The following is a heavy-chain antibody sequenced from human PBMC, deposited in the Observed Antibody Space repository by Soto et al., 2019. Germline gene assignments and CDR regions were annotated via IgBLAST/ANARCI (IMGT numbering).Heavy chain of an antibody. Sequence: GGSLRLSCAASGFTFSSYSMNWVRQAPGKGLEWVSSISSSSSYIYYADSVKGRFTISRDNAKNSLYLQMNSLRAEGTAVYYCARDGCGGSCYRSYYYYGMDVWGQGTTVTVSS. V-gene: IGHV3-21*01. CDR1: GFTFSSYS. CDR2: ISSSSSYI. J-gene: IGHJ6*02. CDR3: ARDGCGGSCYRSYYYYGMDV. D-gene: IGHD2-15*01.